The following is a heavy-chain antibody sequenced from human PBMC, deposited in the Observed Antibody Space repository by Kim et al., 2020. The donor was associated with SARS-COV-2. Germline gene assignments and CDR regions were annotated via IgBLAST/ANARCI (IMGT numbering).Heavy chain of an antibody. CDR3: ARSDFDWPKEDGDYYYYYGMDV. V-gene: IGHV5-51*01. D-gene: IGHD3-9*01. CDR1: GYSFTSYW. CDR2: IYPGDSDT. J-gene: IGHJ6*02. Sequence: GGSLRLSCKGSGYSFTSYWIGWVRQMPGKGLEWMGIIYPGDSDTRYSPSFQGQVTISADKSISTAYLQWSSLKASDTAMYYCARSDFDWPKEDGDYYYYYGMDVWGQGTTVTVSS.